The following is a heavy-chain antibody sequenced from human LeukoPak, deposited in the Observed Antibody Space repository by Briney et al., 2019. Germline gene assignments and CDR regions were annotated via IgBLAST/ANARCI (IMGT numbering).Heavy chain of an antibody. CDR2: ISSNGGST. CDR1: GFTFSSYA. J-gene: IGHJ3*02. V-gene: IGHV3-64D*06. Sequence: GRSLRLSCSASGFTFSSYAMHWVRQAPGKGLEYVSAISSNGGSTYYADSVKGRFTISRDNSKNTLYLQMSSLRAEDTAVCYCVKDIYGSGSYTAFDIWGQGTMVTVSS. CDR3: VKDIYGSGSYTAFDI. D-gene: IGHD3-10*01.